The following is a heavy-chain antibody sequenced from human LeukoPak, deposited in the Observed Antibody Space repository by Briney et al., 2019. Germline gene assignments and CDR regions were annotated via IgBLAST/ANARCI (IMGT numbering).Heavy chain of an antibody. D-gene: IGHD3-10*01. CDR2: INPNSGGT. CDR3: AREYYYGSGTLKIDP. V-gene: IGHV1-2*02. CDR1: GYTFTGYY. Sequence: GASVKVSCKASGYTFTGYYMHWVRQAPGQGLEWMGWINPNSGGTNYAQKFQGRVTMTRDTSISTAYMELSRLRSDDTAVYYCAREYYYGSGTLKIDPWGQGTLVTVSS. J-gene: IGHJ5*02.